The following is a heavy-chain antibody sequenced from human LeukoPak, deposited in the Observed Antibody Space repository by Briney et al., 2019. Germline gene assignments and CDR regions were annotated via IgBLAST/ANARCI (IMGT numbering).Heavy chain of an antibody. CDR3: ARSVGYCSSTSCDPAIDY. Sequence: SETLSLTCTVSGGSISSYYWSWIRQPPGKGLEWIGYIYYSGSTNYNPSLKRRVTISVDTSKTQFSLKLSSVTAADTAVYYCARSVGYCSSTSCDPAIDYWGQGTLVTVSS. CDR1: GGSISSYY. J-gene: IGHJ4*02. CDR2: IYYSGST. D-gene: IGHD2-2*01. V-gene: IGHV4-59*01.